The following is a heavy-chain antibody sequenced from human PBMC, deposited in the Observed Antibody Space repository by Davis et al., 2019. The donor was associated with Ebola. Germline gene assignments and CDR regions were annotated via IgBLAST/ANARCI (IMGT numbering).Heavy chain of an antibody. CDR3: ARTIPLVVPAAMAKNWFDP. Sequence: PSETLSLTCAVSGGSISSSNWWSWVRQPPGKGLEWIGEIYHSGSTNYNPSLKSRVTISVDTSKNQFSLKLSSVTAADTAVYYCARTIPLVVPAAMAKNWFDPWGQGTLVTVSS. D-gene: IGHD2-2*01. CDR2: IYHSGST. J-gene: IGHJ5*02. V-gene: IGHV4-4*02. CDR1: GGSISSSNW.